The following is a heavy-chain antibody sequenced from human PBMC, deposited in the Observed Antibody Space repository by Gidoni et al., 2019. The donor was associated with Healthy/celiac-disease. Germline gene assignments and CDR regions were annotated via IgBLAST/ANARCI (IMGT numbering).Heavy chain of an antibody. Sequence: QVQLVESGGGVVQPGRSLRLSCAASGFTFSSYGMHWVRQAPGKGLEWVAVIWYDGSNKYYADSVKGRFTISRDNSKNTLYLQMNSLRAEDTAVYYCARGQKLRSIAVAGRGMDVWGQGTTVTVSS. CDR2: IWYDGSNK. J-gene: IGHJ6*02. CDR3: ARGQKLRSIAVAGRGMDV. V-gene: IGHV3-33*01. D-gene: IGHD6-19*01. CDR1: GFTFSSYG.